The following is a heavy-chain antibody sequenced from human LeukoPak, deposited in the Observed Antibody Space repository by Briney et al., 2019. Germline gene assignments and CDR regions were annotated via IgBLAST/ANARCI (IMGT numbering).Heavy chain of an antibody. CDR1: GGSISSSNW. D-gene: IGHD6-19*01. CDR3: ARTSGWYLSLDY. J-gene: IGHJ4*02. Sequence: PSGTLSLTCAVSGGSISSSNWWSWVRQPPGKGLEWIGEIYHSGSTNYNPSFKSRVTISVDTSKNQFSLKLSSVTAADTAVYYCARTSGWYLSLDYWGQGTLVTVSS. V-gene: IGHV4-4*02. CDR2: IYHSGST.